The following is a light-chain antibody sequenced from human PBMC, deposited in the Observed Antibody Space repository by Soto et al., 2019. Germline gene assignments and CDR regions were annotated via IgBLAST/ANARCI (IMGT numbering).Light chain of an antibody. V-gene: IGKV3-11*01. CDR1: QSVSSY. J-gene: IGKJ1*01. CDR3: QQRSNWLWT. Sequence: EIVLTQSPCTLSLSPVERATLSCRASQSVSSYLAWYQQKPGQAPRLLIYDASNRATGIPARFSGSGSGTDFTLTISSLEPEDFAVYYCQQRSNWLWTFGQGTKVDIK. CDR2: DAS.